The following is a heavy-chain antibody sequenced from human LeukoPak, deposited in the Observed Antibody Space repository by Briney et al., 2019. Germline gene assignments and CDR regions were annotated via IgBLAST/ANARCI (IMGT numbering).Heavy chain of an antibody. CDR2: INPSGGST. D-gene: IGHD4-17*01. J-gene: IGHJ4*02. CDR1: GYTFTSYY. CDR3: ARGPDMAPKDYGDYFDY. Sequence: ASVKVSCKASGYTFTSYYMHWVRQAPGQGLEWMGIINPSGGSTSYAQKFQGRVTMTRDMSTSTVYMELSSLRSEDTAVYYCARGPDMAPKDYGDYFDYWGQGTLVTVSS. V-gene: IGHV1-46*01.